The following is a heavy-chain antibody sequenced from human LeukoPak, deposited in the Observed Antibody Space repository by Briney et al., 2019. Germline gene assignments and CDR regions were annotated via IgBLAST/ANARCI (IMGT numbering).Heavy chain of an antibody. CDR2: ISYDGSNK. CDR1: GFTSSSYA. Sequence: GGSLRLSCAASGFTSSSYAMHWVRQAPGKGLEWVAVISYDGSNKYYADSVKGRFTISRDNSKNTLFLEMNSLRAEDTAVYYCAKALTSGWYLDAFNIWGQGTMVTVSS. D-gene: IGHD6-19*01. CDR3: AKALTSGWYLDAFNI. V-gene: IGHV3-30*04. J-gene: IGHJ3*02.